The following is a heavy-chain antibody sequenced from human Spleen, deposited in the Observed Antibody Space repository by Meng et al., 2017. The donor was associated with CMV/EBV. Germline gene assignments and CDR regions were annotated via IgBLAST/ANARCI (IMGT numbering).Heavy chain of an antibody. CDR1: GVNISDYY. J-gene: IGHJ4*01. Sequence: ASGVNISDYYMNWIRQAPGKGLEWVSHISISGSTIYYADSVKGRFTISRDIAKNSLYLQMNSLRGEDTAVYYCAKDYGGNSDCFDYWGRGTLVTVSS. D-gene: IGHD4-23*01. CDR2: ISISGSTI. V-gene: IGHV3-11*04. CDR3: AKDYGGNSDCFDY.